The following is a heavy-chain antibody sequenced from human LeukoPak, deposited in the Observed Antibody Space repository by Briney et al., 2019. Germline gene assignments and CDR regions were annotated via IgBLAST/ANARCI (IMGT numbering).Heavy chain of an antibody. CDR2: IRSKAYGGTT. CDR1: GFTFGDYA. D-gene: IGHD4-17*01. CDR3: TSGVDYGDRFYYYYGMDV. Sequence: PGRSLRLSCTASGFTFGDYATSWVRQAPGKGLEWVGFIRSKAYGGTTEYAASVKGRFTISRDDSKSIAYLQMNSLKTEDTAVYYCTSGVDYGDRFYYYYGMDVWGQGTTVTVSS. V-gene: IGHV3-49*04. J-gene: IGHJ6*02.